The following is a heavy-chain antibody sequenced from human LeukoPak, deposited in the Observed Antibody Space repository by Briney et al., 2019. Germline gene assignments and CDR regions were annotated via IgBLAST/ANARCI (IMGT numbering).Heavy chain of an antibody. D-gene: IGHD4-17*01. CDR3: ARVYTTVTTYYFDY. CDR2: INPNSGGT. J-gene: IGHJ4*02. V-gene: IGHV1-2*02. Sequence: ASVKVSCKASGYTFTGYYMHWVRQAPGQGLEWMGWINPNSGGTNYAQKFQGRVTMTRDTSISTAYMELSRLRSDDTAVYYCARVYTTVTTYYFDYWGQGTLVTVSS. CDR1: GYTFTGYY.